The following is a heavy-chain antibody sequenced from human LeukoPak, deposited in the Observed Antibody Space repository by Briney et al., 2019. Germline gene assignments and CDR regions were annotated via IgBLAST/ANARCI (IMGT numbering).Heavy chain of an antibody. V-gene: IGHV4-34*01. CDR1: GGSFSTYY. J-gene: IGHJ5*02. D-gene: IGHD5-18*01. Sequence: SETLSLTCAVYGGSFSTYYWNWIRQPPGKGLEWIGQINPSGTTNYTPSLKSRVNMSVETCKKQVALKLRSVTGADTAVYYCARVDKAMSAFDPWGQGTLVTVSS. CDR2: INPSGTT. CDR3: ARVDKAMSAFDP.